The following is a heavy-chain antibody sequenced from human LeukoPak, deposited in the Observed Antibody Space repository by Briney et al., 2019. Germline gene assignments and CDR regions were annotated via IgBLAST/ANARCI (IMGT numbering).Heavy chain of an antibody. D-gene: IGHD1-26*01. CDR1: GGSISSYY. CDR3: ALSSRELLPDY. CDR2: IYTSGST. Sequence: SETLSLTCTVSGGSISSYYWSWIRQPAGKGLEWIGRIYTSGSTNYNASLKSRVSMSVDTSKNQFSLKLSSVTAVDTAVYYCALSSRELLPDYWGQGTLVIVSS. J-gene: IGHJ4*02. V-gene: IGHV4-4*07.